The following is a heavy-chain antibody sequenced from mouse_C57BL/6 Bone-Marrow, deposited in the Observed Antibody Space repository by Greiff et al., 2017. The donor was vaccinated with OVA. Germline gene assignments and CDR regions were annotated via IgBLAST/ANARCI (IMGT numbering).Heavy chain of an antibody. D-gene: IGHD1-1*01. V-gene: IGHV1-26*01. CDR1: GYTFTDYY. J-gene: IGHJ1*03. Sequence: EVQLQQSGPELVKPGASVKISCKASGYTFTDYYMNWVKQSHGKSLEWIGDINPNNGGTSYNQKFKGKATLTVDKSSSTAYMELRSLTSEDSAVYYCARRANYGWYFDVWGTGTTVTVSS. CDR3: ARRANYGWYFDV. CDR2: INPNNGGT.